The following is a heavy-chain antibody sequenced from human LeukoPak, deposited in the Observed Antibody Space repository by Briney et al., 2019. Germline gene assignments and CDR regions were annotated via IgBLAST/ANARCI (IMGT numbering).Heavy chain of an antibody. J-gene: IGHJ4*02. V-gene: IGHV3-23*01. CDR2: NSGSGGST. CDR1: GFTFSSYA. CDR3: AIRRGY. D-gene: IGHD5-24*01. Sequence: GGSLRLSCAASGFTFSSYAMSWVRQAPGKRMEWVSVNSGSGGSTYYADSVKGGFTISRDNTKSTLDVQMNGLRGEDTAGYYCAIRRGYWGQGTLVTVSS.